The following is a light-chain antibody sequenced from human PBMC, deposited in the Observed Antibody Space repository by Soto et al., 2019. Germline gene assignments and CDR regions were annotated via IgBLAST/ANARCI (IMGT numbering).Light chain of an antibody. CDR1: QSISSW. Sequence: DIQMTQSPSTLSASVGDRVTITCRASQSISSWLAWYQQKPGKAPKLLIYKASSLESGVPSRFSGSGSGTEFTLTISSLQPDDFAPYYCQQYNIYSTFGQGTKVEIK. CDR3: QQYNIYST. J-gene: IGKJ1*01. CDR2: KAS. V-gene: IGKV1-5*03.